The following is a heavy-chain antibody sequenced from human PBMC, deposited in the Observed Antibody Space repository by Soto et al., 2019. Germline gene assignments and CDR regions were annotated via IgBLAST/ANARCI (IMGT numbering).Heavy chain of an antibody. D-gene: IGHD3-22*01. CDR1: GFTFSSYA. V-gene: IGHV3-23*01. J-gene: IGHJ6*02. CDR3: AKVPANYYYDSSGDHYYYGMDV. CDR2: ISGSGGST. Sequence: GGSLRLSCAASGFTFSSYAMSWVRQAPGKGLEWVSAISGSGGSTYYADSVKGRFTISRENSKNTLYLQMNSLRAEATAVYYCAKVPANYYYDSSGDHYYYGMDVWGQGTTVTVSS.